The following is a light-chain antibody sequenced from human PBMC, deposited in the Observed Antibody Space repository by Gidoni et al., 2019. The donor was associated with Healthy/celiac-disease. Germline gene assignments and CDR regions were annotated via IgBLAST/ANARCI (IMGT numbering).Light chain of an antibody. CDR3: QQYNSWPPLA. CDR2: GAS. CDR1: QSVSAN. J-gene: IGKJ5*01. V-gene: IGKV3-15*01. Sequence: DIVITQSPATLSVSSGDRATLSSSASQSVSANLDWYQQKPGHAPRILIYGASTRATGIPVRFGGSGSGTEFTLTIRSLQYEDFEVYYCQQYNSWPPLAFGQGTRVEIK.